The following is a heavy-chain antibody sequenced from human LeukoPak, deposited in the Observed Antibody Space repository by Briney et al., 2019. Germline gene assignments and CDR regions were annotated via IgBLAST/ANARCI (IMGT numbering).Heavy chain of an antibody. D-gene: IGHD6-19*01. CDR1: GGSINSYY. V-gene: IGHV4-59*01. J-gene: IGHJ3*02. CDR3: ARMGRSSGWIDAFDI. CDR2: IRYSRTT. Sequence: SETLSLTCTVSGGSINSYYWSWIRQSPGKRLEWIGYIRYSRTTNYNPSLKSRVTISVDTSNNQFSLKLTSLTAADTAVYYCARMGRSSGWIDAFDIWGQGTMVTVSS.